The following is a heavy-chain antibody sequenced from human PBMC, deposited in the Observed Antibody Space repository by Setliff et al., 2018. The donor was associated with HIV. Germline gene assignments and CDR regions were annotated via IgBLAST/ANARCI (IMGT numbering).Heavy chain of an antibody. V-gene: IGHV3-48*03. J-gene: IGHJ5*02. CDR2: ISSSGSTI. Sequence: PGGSLRLSCAASGFTFSGYEMNWVRQAPGKGLEWLSYISSSGSTIYYADSVKGRFTISRDNSKNTLYLQMNSLRAEDTALYYCTRDYRTSNWFDPWGRGTLVTVSS. CDR3: TRDYRTSNWFDP. D-gene: IGHD3-16*02. CDR1: GFTFSGYE.